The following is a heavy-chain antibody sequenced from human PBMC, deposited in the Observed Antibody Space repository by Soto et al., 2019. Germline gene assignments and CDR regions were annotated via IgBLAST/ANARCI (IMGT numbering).Heavy chain of an antibody. CDR1: GYTFTSYG. CDR3: ARSLGDYDAFDI. Sequence: ASVKVSCKASGYTFTSYGISWVRQAPGQGLEWMGWISAYNGNTSYAQKLQGRVTMTTDTSTSTAYMELRSLRSDDTAAYYCARSLGDYDAFDIWGQGTMVTVSS. D-gene: IGHD4-17*01. CDR2: ISAYNGNT. V-gene: IGHV1-18*01. J-gene: IGHJ3*02.